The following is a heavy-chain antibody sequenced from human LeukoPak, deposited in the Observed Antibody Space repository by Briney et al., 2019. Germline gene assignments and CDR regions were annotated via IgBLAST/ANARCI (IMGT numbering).Heavy chain of an antibody. V-gene: IGHV1-2*02. CDR2: INPNSGGT. J-gene: IGHJ4*02. CDR1: GYTFTGYY. D-gene: IGHD3-10*01. Sequence: ASVKVSCKASGYTFTGYYMHWVRQAPGQGLEWMGWINPNSGGTNYAQKFQGRVTMTRDTSISTAYMELSRLRSDDTAVYCCARVDGSGSYYKSPWGQGTLVTVSS. CDR3: ARVDGSGSYYKSP.